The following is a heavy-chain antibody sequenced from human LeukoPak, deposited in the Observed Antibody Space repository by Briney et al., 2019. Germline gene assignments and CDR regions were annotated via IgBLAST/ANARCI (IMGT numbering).Heavy chain of an antibody. J-gene: IGHJ4*02. CDR2: TYYSGST. CDR3: ARANYDFWSGYWFPGLDY. Sequence: SETLSLTCTVSGGSISSHYWSWIRQPPGKGLEWIGYTYYSGSTNYNPSLKSRVTISVDTSKNQFSLKLSSVTAADTAVYYCARANYDFWSGYWFPGLDYWGQGTLVTVSS. CDR1: GGSISSHY. D-gene: IGHD3-3*01. V-gene: IGHV4-59*11.